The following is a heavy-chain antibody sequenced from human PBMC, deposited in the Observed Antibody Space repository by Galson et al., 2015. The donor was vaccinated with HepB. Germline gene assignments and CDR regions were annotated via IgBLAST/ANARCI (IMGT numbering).Heavy chain of an antibody. CDR2: IKPDGSEK. J-gene: IGHJ4*02. D-gene: IGHD3-22*01. Sequence: SLRLSCAASGFTFSSYWMTWVRQAPGRGLEWVANIKPDGSEKYYVDSVKGRFTISRDNAKNSLYLQMNSLRAEDTAVYYCARGVTQYYYDSSGYQYYFDYWGQGTLVTVSS. V-gene: IGHV3-7*03. CDR3: ARGVTQYYYDSSGYQYYFDY. CDR1: GFTFSSYW.